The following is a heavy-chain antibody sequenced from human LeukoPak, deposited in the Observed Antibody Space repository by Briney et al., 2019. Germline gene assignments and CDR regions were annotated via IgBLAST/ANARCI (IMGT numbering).Heavy chain of an antibody. Sequence: GECLKISCQASGYSFFRYWIGWVRQMLGKGLEWMGIIYPGDSDTRYSPSFQGQVTISADRSVSTVYLQWSSLKASDTAMYYCARQNDYGNNFRGLDPFDLWGQGTMVTVSS. CDR2: IYPGDSDT. V-gene: IGHV5-51*01. D-gene: IGHD4-17*01. CDR3: ARQNDYGNNFRGLDPFDL. CDR1: GYSFFRYW. J-gene: IGHJ3*01.